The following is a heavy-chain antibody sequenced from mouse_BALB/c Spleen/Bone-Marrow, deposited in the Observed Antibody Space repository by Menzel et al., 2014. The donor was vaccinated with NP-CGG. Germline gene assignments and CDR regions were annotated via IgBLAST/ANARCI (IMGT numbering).Heavy chain of an antibody. V-gene: IGHV5-12-1*01. Sequence: VQLKESGGGLAKPGGSLKLSCAASGFAFSSYDMSWVRRTPEKRLEWVAYISSGGGSTYYPDTVKGRFTISRDNAKNTLYLQMSSLKSEDTAMYYCAREVLRDYFDYWGQGTTLTVSS. J-gene: IGHJ2*01. CDR1: GFAFSSYD. CDR2: ISSGGGST. CDR3: AREVLRDYFDY. D-gene: IGHD1-1*01.